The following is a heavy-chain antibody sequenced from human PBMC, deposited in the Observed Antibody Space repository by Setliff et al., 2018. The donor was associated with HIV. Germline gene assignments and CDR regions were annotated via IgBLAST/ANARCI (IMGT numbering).Heavy chain of an antibody. CDR1: GFAFNKFW. D-gene: IGHD3-9*01. V-gene: IGHV3-7*01. CDR3: ARTWGAGVTGYWFEP. J-gene: IGHJ5*02. Sequence: HPGGSLRLSCAASGFAFNKFWMSWVRQAPGKGLEWLANINRDGSAEAYVGSVKGRFSISRDNAKNSVYLQMNSLRAEDTAVYYCARTWGAGVTGYWFEPWGQGTRVTVSS. CDR2: INRDGSAE.